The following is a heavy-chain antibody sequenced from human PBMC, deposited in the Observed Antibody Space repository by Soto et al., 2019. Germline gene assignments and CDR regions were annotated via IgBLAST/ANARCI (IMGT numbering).Heavy chain of an antibody. CDR2: IWYDGSNK. CDR1: GFTFSSDG. D-gene: IGHD6-13*01. V-gene: IGHV3-33*01. CDR3: ARGYSSSYYFDY. J-gene: IGHJ4*02. Sequence: QVQLVESGGGVVQPGRSLRLSCAASGFTFSSDGMHWVRQTPGKGLEWVAVIWYDGSNKDYADSVKGRFTISRDNSKNTLYLQMNSLRAEDTAVYYCARGYSSSYYFDYWGQGTLVTVSS.